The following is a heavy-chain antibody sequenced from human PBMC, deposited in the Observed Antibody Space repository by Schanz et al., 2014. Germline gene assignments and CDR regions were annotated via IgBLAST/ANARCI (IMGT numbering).Heavy chain of an antibody. V-gene: IGHV3-74*01. D-gene: IGHD5-18*01. CDR3: ARGGADSAMAHEY. Sequence: EVQLVESGGELIQPGGSLRLSCAASGFTFSRYWMHWVRQAPGKGLEWVSRLNFDETYTSYADSVKGRFTISKDNAKNTVDLQMTSLRVEDTAVYYCARGGADSAMAHEYWGRGTLVTVSS. CDR2: LNFDETYT. J-gene: IGHJ4*02. CDR1: GFTFSRYW.